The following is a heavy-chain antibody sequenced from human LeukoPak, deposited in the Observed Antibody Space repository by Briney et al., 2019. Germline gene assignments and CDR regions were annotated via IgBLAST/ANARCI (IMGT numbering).Heavy chain of an antibody. D-gene: IGHD1-26*01. CDR2: IYYSGST. J-gene: IGHJ4*02. Sequence: NASETLSLTCTVSGGSISSSSYYWGWIRQPPGKGLEWIGSIYYSGSTYYDPPLKSRVTISVDTSKNQFSLKLSSVTAADTAVYYCAREASGSFDYWGQGTLVTVSS. CDR1: GGSISSSSYY. V-gene: IGHV4-39*02. CDR3: AREASGSFDY.